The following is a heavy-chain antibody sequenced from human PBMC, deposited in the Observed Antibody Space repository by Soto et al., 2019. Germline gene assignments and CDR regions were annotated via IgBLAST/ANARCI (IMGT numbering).Heavy chain of an antibody. CDR1: RFTFSSYT. D-gene: IGHD3-3*01. CDR3: ARTGLRFLEWLFDY. Sequence: QVQLVESGGGVVQPGRSLRLSCAASRFTFSSYTMHWVRQAPGKGVEWVAVISYDGSNKYYADSVKGRFTISRDNSKNTLYLQMNSLRAEDTAVYYCARTGLRFLEWLFDYWGQGTLVTVSS. V-gene: IGHV3-30-3*01. CDR2: ISYDGSNK. J-gene: IGHJ4*02.